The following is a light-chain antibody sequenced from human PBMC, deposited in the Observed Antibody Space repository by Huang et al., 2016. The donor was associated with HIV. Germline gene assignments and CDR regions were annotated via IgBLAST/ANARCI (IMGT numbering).Light chain of an antibody. J-gene: IGKJ4*01. CDR1: QSVSSSY. V-gene: IGKV3-20*01. CDR3: QQYGSSP. CDR2: GAS. Sequence: VLTQSPGTLSLSPGERATLTCRASQSVSSSYLAWYQQKPGQAPRLLIYGASSRATGIPDRFSGSGSGTDCTLTISRLEPEDFAVYYCQQYGSSPFGGGTKVEIK.